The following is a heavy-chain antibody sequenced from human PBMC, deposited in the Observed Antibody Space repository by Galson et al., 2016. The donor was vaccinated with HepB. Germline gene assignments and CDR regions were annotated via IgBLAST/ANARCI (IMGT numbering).Heavy chain of an antibody. CDR1: GFTVSDNY. CDR3: AKGGDYDA. J-gene: IGHJ5*02. D-gene: IGHD2-21*02. CDR2: VPGGDST. V-gene: IGHV3-53*01. Sequence: SLRLSCAASGFTVSDNYMSWVRQAPGKGLEWVSAIVPGGDSTYYADSVTARFIVSRDNSQNTLYLQMNSLRADDTAVYYCAKGGDYDAWGQGTLVIVSS.